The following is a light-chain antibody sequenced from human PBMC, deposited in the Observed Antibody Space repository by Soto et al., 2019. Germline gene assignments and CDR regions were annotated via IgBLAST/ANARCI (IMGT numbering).Light chain of an antibody. V-gene: IGKV3-20*01. J-gene: IGKJ5*01. CDR1: QSVTSNY. Sequence: EMVLTQSPGTLSLSPGERATLSCRASQSVTSNYLAWYQQKPGQAPRLLVYAASSRATGIPDRFSVSGSGTDFTLTISRLEPEDFALYYCQQYGNSAPNTFGQGTRLE. CDR2: AAS. CDR3: QQYGNSAPNT.